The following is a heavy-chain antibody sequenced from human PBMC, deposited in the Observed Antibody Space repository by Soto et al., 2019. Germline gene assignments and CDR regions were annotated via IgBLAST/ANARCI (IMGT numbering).Heavy chain of an antibody. V-gene: IGHV1-69*02. CDR3: ARGEGGYDSTFLN. Sequence: QVQLVQSGAEVKKPGSSVKVSCKASGGTFSSYTISWVRQAPGQGLEWMGRIIPILGIANYAQKFQGRVTITADKSRRTGYVERRSLRAEDTAVYYWARGEGGYDSTFLNWGQGTLVTVSS. CDR2: IIPILGIA. CDR1: GGTFSSYT. D-gene: IGHD3-22*01. J-gene: IGHJ4*02.